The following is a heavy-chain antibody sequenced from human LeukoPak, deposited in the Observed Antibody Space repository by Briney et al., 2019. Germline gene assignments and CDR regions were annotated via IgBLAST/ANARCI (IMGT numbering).Heavy chain of an antibody. CDR1: GCTFSSYA. V-gene: IGHV3-23*01. CDR3: AKDHTSMDLYYFDY. Sequence: GGSLRLSCSACGCTFSSYAMTWVRPAPVKGLEWVSTISAGGGSTNYVDSVKGRFTISRDNSKNTLYLQMNSLRAEDTAVYYCAKDHTSMDLYYFDYWGQGTLVTVSS. D-gene: IGHD5-18*01. CDR2: ISAGGGST. J-gene: IGHJ4*02.